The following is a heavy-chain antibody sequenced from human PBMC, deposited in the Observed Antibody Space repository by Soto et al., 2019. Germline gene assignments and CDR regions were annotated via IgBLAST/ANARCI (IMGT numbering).Heavy chain of an antibody. J-gene: IGHJ4*02. Sequence: GGSLRLSCAASGFTFSSYAMSWVRQAPGKGLEWVSAISGSGGSTYYADSVKGRFTISRDNAKNSLYLQMNSLRAEDTAVYYCARTTTVTPIVDYWGQGTLVTVSS. CDR3: ARTTTVTPIVDY. V-gene: IGHV3-23*01. CDR2: ISGSGGST. CDR1: GFTFSSYA. D-gene: IGHD4-17*01.